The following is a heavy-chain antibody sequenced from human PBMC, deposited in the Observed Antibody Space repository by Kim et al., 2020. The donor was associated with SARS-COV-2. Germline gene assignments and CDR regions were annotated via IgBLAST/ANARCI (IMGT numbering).Heavy chain of an antibody. D-gene: IGHD3-22*01. V-gene: IGHV4-31*03. CDR3: ARGSGHRRAPDSSGYWGKAFDI. Sequence: SETLSLTCTVSGGSISSGGYYWSWIRQHPGKGLEWIGYIYYSGSTYYNPSLKSRVTISVDTSKNQFSLKLSSVTAADTAVYYCARGSGHRRAPDSSGYWGKAFDIWGQGTIVTVSS. CDR2: IYYSGST. CDR1: GGSISSGGYY. J-gene: IGHJ3*02.